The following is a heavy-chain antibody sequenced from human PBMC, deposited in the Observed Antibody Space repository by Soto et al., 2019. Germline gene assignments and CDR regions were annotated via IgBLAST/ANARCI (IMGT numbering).Heavy chain of an antibody. CDR3: ARDGERRDHGFYYYMDV. Sequence: LRLSCAASGFTFSSYAMHWVRQAPGKGLEYVSAISSNGGSTYYANSVKGRFTISRDNSKNTLYLQMGSLRAEDMAVYYCARDGERRDHGFYYYMDVWGKGTTVTV. CDR1: GFTFSSYA. J-gene: IGHJ6*03. CDR2: ISSNGGST. V-gene: IGHV3-64*01. D-gene: IGHD1-1*01.